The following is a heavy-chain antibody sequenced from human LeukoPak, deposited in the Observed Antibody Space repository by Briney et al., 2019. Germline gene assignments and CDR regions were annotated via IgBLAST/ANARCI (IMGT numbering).Heavy chain of an antibody. V-gene: IGHV4-59*08. CDR2: IYYSGST. CDR1: GGSISSYY. D-gene: IGHD6-13*01. Sequence: SETLSITCTVSGGSISSYYWSWIRQPPGKGLEWIGYIYYSGSTNYNPSLKSRVTISVDTSKNQFSLKLSSVTAADTAVYYCASQGYSSSWPYYYYGMDVWGQGTTVTVSS. J-gene: IGHJ6*02. CDR3: ASQGYSSSWPYYYYGMDV.